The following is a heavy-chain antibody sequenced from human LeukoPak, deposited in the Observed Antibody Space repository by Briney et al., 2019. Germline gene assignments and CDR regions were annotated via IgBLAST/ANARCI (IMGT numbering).Heavy chain of an antibody. CDR2: IYTSGST. CDR3: ALAGELLEAFDI. Sequence: SETLSLTCTVSGGSISSYYWSWIRQPAGKVLEWIGRIYTSGSTNYNPSLKSRVTMSVDTSKNQFSLKLSSVTAADTAVYYCALAGELLEAFDIWGQGTMVTVSS. CDR1: GGSISSYY. J-gene: IGHJ3*02. D-gene: IGHD1-26*01. V-gene: IGHV4-4*07.